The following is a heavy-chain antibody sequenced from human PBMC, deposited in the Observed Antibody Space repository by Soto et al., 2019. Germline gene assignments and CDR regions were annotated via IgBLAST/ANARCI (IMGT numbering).Heavy chain of an antibody. D-gene: IGHD4-4*01. CDR2: IYYSGST. CDR1: GGSVSSGRYY. V-gene: IGHV4-61*01. Sequence: PSETLSLTCTVCGGSVSSGRYYWSWIRQPPGKGLEWIGYIYYSGSTNYNPSLKSRVTISVDTSKNQFSLKLSSVTAADTAVYYCAGEVVGSTVTTTNWGQGTLVTVSS. CDR3: AGEVVGSTVTTTN. J-gene: IGHJ4*02.